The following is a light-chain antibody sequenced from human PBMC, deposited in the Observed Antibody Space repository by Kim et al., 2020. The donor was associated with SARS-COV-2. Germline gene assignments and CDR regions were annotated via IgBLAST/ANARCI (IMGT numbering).Light chain of an antibody. J-gene: IGLJ3*02. CDR3: QSYDSNNQGV. V-gene: IGLV6-57*02. CDR1: GGSIASNY. CDR2: EDD. Sequence: NFMLTQPHSVSESPGKTVTISCTGSGGSIASNYVQWYQQRPGSAPTTVIYEDDQRPSGVPDRFSGSIDTSSNSASLTISGLKTDDEADYYCQSYDSNNQGVFGGGTQLTVL.